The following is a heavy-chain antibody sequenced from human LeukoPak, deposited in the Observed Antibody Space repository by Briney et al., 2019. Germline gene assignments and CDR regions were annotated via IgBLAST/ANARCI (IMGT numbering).Heavy chain of an antibody. Sequence: SETLSLTCAVYGGSFSGYYWSWIRQPPGKGLEWIGEINHSGSTIYNPSLKSRVTISVDTSKNQFSLKLSSVTAADTAVYYCARRPTGSYWWFDPWGQGTLVTVSS. D-gene: IGHD3-10*01. J-gene: IGHJ5*02. CDR1: GGSFSGYY. V-gene: IGHV4-34*01. CDR3: ARRPTGSYWWFDP. CDR2: INHSGST.